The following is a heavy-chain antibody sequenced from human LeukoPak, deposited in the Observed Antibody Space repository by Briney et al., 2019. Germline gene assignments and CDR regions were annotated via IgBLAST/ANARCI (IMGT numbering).Heavy chain of an antibody. CDR1: GDSVSSNSAT. D-gene: IGHD2-8*02. CDR2: TCFRSKWYN. Sequence: SQTLSLTCAISGDSVSSNSATWTWIRQSPSRGLELLGGTCFRSKWYNDSAESVKSRISINQEASQNPFSLQLSSGTPEHTAVYYCARGLLVGHPYYCAMDVWGPGNTVSVSS. J-gene: IGHJ6*02. CDR3: ARGLLVGHPYYCAMDV. V-gene: IGHV6-1*01.